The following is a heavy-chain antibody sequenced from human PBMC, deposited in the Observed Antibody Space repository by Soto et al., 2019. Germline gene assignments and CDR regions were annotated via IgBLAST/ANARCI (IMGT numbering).Heavy chain of an antibody. D-gene: IGHD4-17*01. Sequence: EVQLVDSGGGLVQPGGSLRLSCAASGFTFSSYEMNWVRQAPGKGLEWVSYISSSGSTIYYADSVKGRFTISRDNAKNSLYLQMNSLRAEDTAVYYCARGYGDYRVGDYWGQGTLVTVSS. CDR2: ISSSGSTI. CDR1: GFTFSSYE. V-gene: IGHV3-48*03. J-gene: IGHJ4*02. CDR3: ARGYGDYRVGDY.